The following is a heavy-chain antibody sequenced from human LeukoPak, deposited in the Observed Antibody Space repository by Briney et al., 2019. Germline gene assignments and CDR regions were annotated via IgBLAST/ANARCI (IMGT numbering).Heavy chain of an antibody. J-gene: IGHJ4*02. CDR1: GFTVSSNY. CDR3: AADSSGYY. CDR2: LYDGGST. Sequence: GGSLRLSCAASGFTVSSNYMSWVRRAPGKGLEWVSLLYDGGSTFYADSVKGRFTISRDNSKNTLYLQMNSLRAEDTAVYYCAADSSGYYWGQGTLVTVSS. V-gene: IGHV3-66*01. D-gene: IGHD3-22*01.